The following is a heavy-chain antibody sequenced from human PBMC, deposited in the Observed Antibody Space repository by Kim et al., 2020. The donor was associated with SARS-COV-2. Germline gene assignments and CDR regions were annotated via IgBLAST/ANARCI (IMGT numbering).Heavy chain of an antibody. CDR2: IKQDGSET. J-gene: IGHJ4*02. CDR3: ARGNKEDY. V-gene: IGHV3-7*03. Sequence: GGSLRLSCVASGFIFSSYWMSWVRQAPGKGLECVANIKQDGSETYYVDSVKGRFTISRDNTDNSLYLQMNSLRAEDTAVYYCARGNKEDYWGQGTLLTVSP. CDR1: GFIFSSYW.